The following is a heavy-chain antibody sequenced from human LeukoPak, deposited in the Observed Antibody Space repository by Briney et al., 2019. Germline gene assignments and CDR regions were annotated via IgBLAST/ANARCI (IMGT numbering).Heavy chain of an antibody. CDR3: AKDLTSYYYDSSGYWDAFDI. J-gene: IGHJ3*02. D-gene: IGHD3-22*01. Sequence: GGSLRLSCAASGFTFSSYGMSWVRQAPGKGLEWVSAISGSGGSTYYADSVKGRFTISRDNSKNTLYLQMNSLRAEDTAVYYCAKDLTSYYYDSSGYWDAFDIWGQGTMVTVSS. CDR2: ISGSGGST. V-gene: IGHV3-23*01. CDR1: GFTFSSYG.